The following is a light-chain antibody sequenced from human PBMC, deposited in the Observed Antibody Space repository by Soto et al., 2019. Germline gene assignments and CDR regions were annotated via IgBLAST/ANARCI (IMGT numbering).Light chain of an antibody. V-gene: IGKV3-11*01. CDR2: DAS. J-gene: IGKJ1*01. Sequence: IVLTQAPFTLSWTPGDRATLSGTASQSVSSYLAWYQQKPGQAPRLLIYDASNRATGIPARFSGSGSGTDFTLTISSLEPEDFAVYYCQQRSNWPPWTFGQGTKVDIK. CDR3: QQRSNWPPWT. CDR1: QSVSSY.